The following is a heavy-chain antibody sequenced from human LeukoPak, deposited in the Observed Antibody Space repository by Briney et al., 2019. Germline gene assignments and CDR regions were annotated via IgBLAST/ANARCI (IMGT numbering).Heavy chain of an antibody. D-gene: IGHD5-18*01. J-gene: IGHJ2*01. CDR1: GGSFSGYY. CDR3: ARDSGTRGYSYGKHWYFDL. CDR2: INHSCST. V-gene: IGHV4-34*01. Sequence: SETLSLTCAVYGGSFSGYYWSGLRQPPGKGLEWVGEINHSCSTNYNPSLQSRVTISVDTSKNPFCLHLSPVTAADTAVYYCARDSGTRGYSYGKHWYFDLWGRGTLVTVSS.